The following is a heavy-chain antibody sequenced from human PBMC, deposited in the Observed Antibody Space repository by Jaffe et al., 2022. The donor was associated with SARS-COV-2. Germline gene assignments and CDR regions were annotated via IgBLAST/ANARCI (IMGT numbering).Heavy chain of an antibody. D-gene: IGHD2-15*01. J-gene: IGHJ4*02. CDR3: AKDTPLDCSGGSCYGSPHDY. CDR2: ISGSGGST. CDR1: GFTFSSYA. V-gene: IGHV3-23*01. Sequence: EVQLLESGGGLVQPGGSLRLSCAASGFTFSSYAMSWVRQAPGKGLEWVSAISGSGGSTYYADSVKGRFTISRDNSKNTLYLQMNSLRAEDTAVYYCAKDTPLDCSGGSCYGSPHDYWGQGTLVTVSS.